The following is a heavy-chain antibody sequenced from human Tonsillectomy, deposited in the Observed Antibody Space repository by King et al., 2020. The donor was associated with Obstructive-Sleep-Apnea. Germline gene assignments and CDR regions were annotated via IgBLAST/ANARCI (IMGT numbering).Heavy chain of an antibody. CDR3: ARDGESSSWYAQYYFDY. J-gene: IGHJ4*02. V-gene: IGHV3-33*01. CDR1: GFTFSSYG. D-gene: IGHD6-13*01. CDR2: IWYDGSNK. Sequence: QLVQSGGGVVQPGRSLRLSCAASGFTFSSYGMHWVRQAPGKGLEWVAVIWYDGSNKYFADSVQGRFTISRDNSKNTLYLQMNSLRAEDTAVDYCARDGESSSWYAQYYFDYWGQGTLVTVSS.